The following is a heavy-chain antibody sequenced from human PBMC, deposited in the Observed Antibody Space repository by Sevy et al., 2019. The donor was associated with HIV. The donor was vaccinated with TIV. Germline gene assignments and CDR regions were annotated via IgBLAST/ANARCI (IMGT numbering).Heavy chain of an antibody. V-gene: IGHV4-59*01. J-gene: IGHJ5*02. CDR3: ARAPPVRSGDDSLNWFDP. CDR1: GGSISTYY. D-gene: IGHD5-12*01. CDR2: IYYTGST. Sequence: QSQTLSLTCTVSGGSISTYYWSWIRQPPGKGLEYIGYIYYTGSTNYNPSLKSRVTISVDTSKNQFSLNLRSVTAVDTALNYCARAPPVRSGDDSLNWFDPWGQGTLVTVSS.